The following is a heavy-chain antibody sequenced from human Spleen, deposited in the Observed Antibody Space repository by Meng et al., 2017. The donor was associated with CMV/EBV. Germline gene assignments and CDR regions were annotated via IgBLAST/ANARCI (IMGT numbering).Heavy chain of an antibody. CDR3: AREGNYDILTGYYSPGGMDV. CDR2: IYPGDSDT. V-gene: IGHV5-51*01. J-gene: IGHJ6*02. Sequence: KVSCKASGYSFTSYWIGWVRQMPGKGLEWMGNIYPGDSDTRYSPSFQGQVTISADKSINTAYVQWSSLKASDTAMYYCAREGNYDILTGYYSPGGMDVWGQGTTVTVSS. CDR1: GYSFTSYW. D-gene: IGHD3-9*01.